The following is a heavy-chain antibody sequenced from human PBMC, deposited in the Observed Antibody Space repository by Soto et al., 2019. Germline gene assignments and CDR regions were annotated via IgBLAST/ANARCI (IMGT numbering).Heavy chain of an antibody. CDR1: GGSINNHY. CDR3: ARSNWYSEY. V-gene: IGHV4-59*11. Sequence: QVQLQESGPGLVKPSETLSLTCTVAGGSINNHYWSWIRQPPGKGLEWIGYIYYTGSTNYNPSPKRRVTISVDTSKNQFSLNLTSLTAADTAIYYCARSNWYSEYWGQGTLVTVSS. J-gene: IGHJ4*02. D-gene: IGHD7-27*01. CDR2: IYYTGST.